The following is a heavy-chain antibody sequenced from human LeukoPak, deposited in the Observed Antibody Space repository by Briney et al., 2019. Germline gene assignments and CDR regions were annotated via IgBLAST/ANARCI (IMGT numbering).Heavy chain of an antibody. J-gene: IGHJ4*02. CDR2: ISGSGGST. CDR1: GFTFSSYG. V-gene: IGHV3-23*01. D-gene: IGHD5-12*01. CDR3: AKNVKEYSGYDGFDY. Sequence: PGGTLRLSCAASGFTFSSYGMSWVRQAPGKGLEWVSAISGSGGSTYYADSVKGRFTISRDNSKNTLYLQMNSLRAEDTAVYYCAKNVKEYSGYDGFDYWGQGTLVTVSS.